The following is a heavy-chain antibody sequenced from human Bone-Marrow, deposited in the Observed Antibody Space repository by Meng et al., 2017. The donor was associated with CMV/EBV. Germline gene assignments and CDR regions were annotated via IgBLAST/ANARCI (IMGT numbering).Heavy chain of an antibody. Sequence: SETLSLTCTVSGGSVSSGSYYWSWIRQPPGKGLEWIEYIYYSGSTNYNPSLKSRVTISVDTSKNQFSLKLSSVTAADTAVYYCARGQFLEFDYWGQGKLVNVSS. J-gene: IGHJ4*02. CDR1: GGSVSSGSYY. CDR3: ARGQFLEFDY. D-gene: IGHD3-3*01. CDR2: IYYSGST. V-gene: IGHV4-61*01.